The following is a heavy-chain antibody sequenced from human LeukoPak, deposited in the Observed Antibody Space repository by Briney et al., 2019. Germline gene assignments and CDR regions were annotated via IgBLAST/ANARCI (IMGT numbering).Heavy chain of an antibody. J-gene: IGHJ5*02. Sequence: PSETLSLTCAVYGGSFSGYYWSWIRQPPGKGLEWIGEINHSGRTNYNPSLKSRVTISVDTSKNQFFLNLISVTAADTAVYYCARDGSNWGHWFDPWGQGTLVTVSS. D-gene: IGHD6-13*01. V-gene: IGHV4-34*01. CDR1: GGSFSGYY. CDR2: INHSGRT. CDR3: ARDGSNWGHWFDP.